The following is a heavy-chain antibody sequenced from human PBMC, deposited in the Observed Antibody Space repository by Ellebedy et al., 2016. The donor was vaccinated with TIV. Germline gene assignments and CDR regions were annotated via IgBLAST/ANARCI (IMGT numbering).Heavy chain of an antibody. CDR1: GFTFSSYA. CDR3: AKGTVVVPAAPTYYMDV. V-gene: IGHV3-23*01. Sequence: GESLKISXAASGFTFSSYAMSWVRQAPGKGLEWVSAISGSGGSTYYADSVKGRFTISRDNSKNTLYLQMNSLRAEDTAVYYCAKGTVVVPAAPTYYMDVWGKGTTVTVSS. D-gene: IGHD2-2*01. J-gene: IGHJ6*03. CDR2: ISGSGGST.